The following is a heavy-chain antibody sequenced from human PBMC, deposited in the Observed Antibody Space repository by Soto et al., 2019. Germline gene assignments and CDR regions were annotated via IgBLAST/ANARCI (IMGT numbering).Heavy chain of an antibody. CDR3: ASRNNRGALNL. J-gene: IGHJ3*01. CDR1: SSAFFNYG. V-gene: IGHV1-18*01. CDR2: ISAYDGKT. D-gene: IGHD1-1*01. Sequence: ASVKVSCKASSSAFFNYGYCWVRQAPGQGLEWLGCISAYDGKTNYAPRLQARVSVTTDASTIMSSMELKSLRSDDTAVYYCASRNNRGALNLWGQGTMVTVSS.